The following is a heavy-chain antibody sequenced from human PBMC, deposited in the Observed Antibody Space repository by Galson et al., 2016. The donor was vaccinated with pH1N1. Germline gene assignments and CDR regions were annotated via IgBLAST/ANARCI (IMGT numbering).Heavy chain of an antibody. J-gene: IGHJ4*02. CDR3: AKRPYGDDVDYFDY. CDR1: GYTFTSYG. CDR2: ISAYNGNT. Sequence: SVKVSCKASGYTFTSYGISWVRQAPGQGLEWMGGISAYNGNTNYAQKLQGRVPMTTDTSTSTAYMELRSLRSDDTAVYYCAKRPYGDDVDYFDYWGQGTLFTVSS. V-gene: IGHV1-18*01. D-gene: IGHD4-17*01.